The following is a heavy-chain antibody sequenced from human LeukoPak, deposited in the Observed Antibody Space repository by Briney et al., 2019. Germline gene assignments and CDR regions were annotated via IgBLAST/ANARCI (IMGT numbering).Heavy chain of an antibody. J-gene: IGHJ4*02. V-gene: IGHV3-7*01. Sequence: GGSLRLSCAASGFTFSSYAMSWVRQAPGKGLEWVANIKQDGSEKYYVDSVKGRFTISRDNAKNSLYLQMNSLRAEDTAVYYCARDWRSCGGDCFWYWGQGTLVTVSS. D-gene: IGHD2-21*01. CDR1: GFTFSSYA. CDR3: ARDWRSCGGDCFWY. CDR2: IKQDGSEK.